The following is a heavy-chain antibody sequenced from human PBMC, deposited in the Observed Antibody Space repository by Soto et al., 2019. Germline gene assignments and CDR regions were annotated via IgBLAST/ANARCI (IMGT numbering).Heavy chain of an antibody. Sequence: SETLSLTCAVYGGSFSGYYWSWIRQPPGKGLEWIGEINHSGSTNYNPSLKSRVTISVDTSKNQFSLKLSSVTAADTAVYYCARRRPLRGYSSSWYGAFDIWGQGTMVTVSS. D-gene: IGHD6-13*01. CDR2: INHSGST. CDR1: GGSFSGYY. CDR3: ARRRPLRGYSSSWYGAFDI. J-gene: IGHJ3*02. V-gene: IGHV4-34*01.